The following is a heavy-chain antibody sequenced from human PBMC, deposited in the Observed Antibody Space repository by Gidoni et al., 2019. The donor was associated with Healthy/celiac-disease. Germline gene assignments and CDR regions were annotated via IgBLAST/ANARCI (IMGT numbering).Heavy chain of an antibody. V-gene: IGHV3-30*18. CDR1: GFTFISYG. D-gene: IGHD3-22*01. J-gene: IGHJ6*02. CDR2: ISYDGSNK. CDR3: AKESYKTYYYDSSGSGGGMDV. Sequence: QVQLLESGGGVFQPGRSLRLSCAASGFTFISYGMNWVRQAQGKGLEWVAVISYDGSNKYYADSVKGRFTISRDNSKNTLYLQMNSLRAEDTAVYYCAKESYKTYYYDSSGSGGGMDVWGQGTTVTVSS.